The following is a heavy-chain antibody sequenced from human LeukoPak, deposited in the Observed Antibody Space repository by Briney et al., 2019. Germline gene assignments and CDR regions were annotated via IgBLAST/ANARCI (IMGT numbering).Heavy chain of an antibody. CDR1: GFTFRSYW. J-gene: IGHJ4*02. CDR2: INTDGSST. CDR3: AKGLGKSSGWATLDY. D-gene: IGHD6-19*01. Sequence: GGSLRLSCAASGFTFRSYWMHWIRQAPGKGLVCVSRINTDGSSTTYADSVKGRFTISRDNAKNTLYLQMNSLRAEDTAFYYCAKGLGKSSGWATLDYWGQGTLVTVSS. V-gene: IGHV3-74*01.